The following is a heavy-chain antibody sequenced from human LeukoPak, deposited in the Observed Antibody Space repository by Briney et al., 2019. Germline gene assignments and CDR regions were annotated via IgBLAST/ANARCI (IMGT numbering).Heavy chain of an antibody. V-gene: IGHV3-23*01. CDR1: GFSFSSFD. D-gene: IGHD3-10*01. CDR2: ISGSGDRT. CDR3: ARVSLHYGSGSYYASDAFDI. J-gene: IGHJ3*02. Sequence: GGSLRLSCVASGFSFSSFDMSWVRQAPGKGLEWVSSISGSGDRTYYADSVKGRFTISRDNSKKTLYLQMNSLRAEDTAVYYCARVSLHYGSGSYYASDAFDIWGQGTMVTVSS.